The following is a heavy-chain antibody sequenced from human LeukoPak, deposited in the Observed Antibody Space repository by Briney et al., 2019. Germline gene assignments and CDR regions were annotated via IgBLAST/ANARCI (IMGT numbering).Heavy chain of an antibody. CDR2: ISSSGSTI. J-gene: IGHJ4*02. V-gene: IGHV3-48*03. CDR1: GFTFSSYE. Sequence: GGSLRLSCAASGFTFSSYEMNWVRQAPGKGLEWVSYISSSGSTIYYADSVKGRFTISRDNAKNSLYLQMNSLRAEDTAVYYCAKPRLRGGYLFDYWGQGTLVTVSS. D-gene: IGHD5-12*01. CDR3: AKPRLRGGYLFDY.